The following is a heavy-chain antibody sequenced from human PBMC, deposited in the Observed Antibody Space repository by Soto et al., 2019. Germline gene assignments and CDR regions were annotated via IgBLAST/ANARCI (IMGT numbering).Heavy chain of an antibody. J-gene: IGHJ6*02. D-gene: IGHD5-18*01. CDR3: AREVSHGYVLRGMEV. CDR2: INSDGSSI. Sequence: EVQLVESGGGLVQPGGSVRLSCAASKFTITSYWMHWVRQAPGKGLVWVSRINSDGSSISYADAVKGRFTISRDNAKITLYLQMNSLRVGDTAVYYCAREVSHGYVLRGMEVWGQGTTVTVFS. V-gene: IGHV3-74*01. CDR1: KFTITSYW.